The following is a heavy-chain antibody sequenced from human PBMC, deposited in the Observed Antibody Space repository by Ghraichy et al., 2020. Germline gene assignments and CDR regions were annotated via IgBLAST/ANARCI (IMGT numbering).Heavy chain of an antibody. CDR2: IYYSGST. V-gene: IGHV4-59*01. CDR1: GGSINSFY. D-gene: IGHD6-19*01. J-gene: IGHJ4*02. CDR3: ARATQQWLVDYFDY. Sequence: SETLSLTCTVSGGSINSFYWSWIRQPPGKGLEWIGYIYYSGSTTYNPSLRSRVTISVDTSKNQFSLKLSSVTAADTAVYYCARATQQWLVDYFDYWGQGTLVTVSS.